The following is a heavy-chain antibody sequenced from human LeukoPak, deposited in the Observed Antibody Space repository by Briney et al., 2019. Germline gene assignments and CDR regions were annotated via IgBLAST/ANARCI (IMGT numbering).Heavy chain of an antibody. Sequence: KTGGSLRLSCAASGFTFSSYSMNWVRQAPGKGLEWVSSISSSSSYIYYADSVKGRFTISRDNAKNSLYLQMNSLRAEDTAVYYCARDRYDFGSGFDYWGQGTLVTVSS. CDR1: GFTFSSYS. CDR3: ARDRYDFGSGFDY. D-gene: IGHD3-3*01. J-gene: IGHJ4*02. V-gene: IGHV3-21*01. CDR2: ISSSSSYI.